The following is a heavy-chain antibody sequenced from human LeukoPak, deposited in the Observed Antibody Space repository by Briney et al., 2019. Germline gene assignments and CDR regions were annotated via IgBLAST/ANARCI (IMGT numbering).Heavy chain of an antibody. V-gene: IGHV1-69*13. CDR2: IIPIFGTA. Sequence: ASVKVSCKASGGTFSSYAISWVRQAPGQGLEWMGGIIPIFGTANYAQKFQGRVTITADESTSTAYMELSSLRSEDTAVYYCASARVTADAFDIWGQGAMVTVSS. J-gene: IGHJ3*02. CDR1: GGTFSSYA. D-gene: IGHD1-14*01. CDR3: ASARVTADAFDI.